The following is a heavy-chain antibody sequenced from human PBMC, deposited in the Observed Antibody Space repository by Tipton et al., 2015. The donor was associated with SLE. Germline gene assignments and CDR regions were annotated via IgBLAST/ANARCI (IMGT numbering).Heavy chain of an antibody. CDR2: IYFGGST. CDR3: ARPPQSALFDS. V-gene: IGHV4-39*07. J-gene: IGHJ4*02. CDR1: GGSISSSSNY. D-gene: IGHD6-19*01. Sequence: TLSLTCTVSGGSISSSSNYWGWIHQPPGKGLEWIGSIYFGGSTYYNASLKSRVTISVDTSKNQFSLKLSSVTAADTAVYYCARPPQSALFDSWGQGTLFTGSS.